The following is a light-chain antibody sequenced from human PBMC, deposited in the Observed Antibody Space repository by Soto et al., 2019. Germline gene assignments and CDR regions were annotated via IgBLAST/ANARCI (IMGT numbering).Light chain of an antibody. CDR2: EVT. CDR3: SSYSSTSSPHVL. Sequence: QSALTQPASVSGSPGQSITISCTGTRSDVGRYNYVSWYQQHPGKAPKLLIYEVTYRPSGVSNRFSASKSGSTASLTISGIQAEDEADYYCSSYSSTSSPHVLFGGGTKLTVL. V-gene: IGLV2-14*01. CDR1: RSDVGRYNY. J-gene: IGLJ2*01.